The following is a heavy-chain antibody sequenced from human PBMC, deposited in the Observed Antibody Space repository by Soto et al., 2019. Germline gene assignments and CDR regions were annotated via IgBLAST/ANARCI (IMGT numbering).Heavy chain of an antibody. CDR2: IIPLFGTT. CDR1: GGTFSRHA. J-gene: IGHJ5*02. V-gene: IGHV1-69*01. Sequence: QVQLVQSGAELRKPGSSVKVSCKSSGGTFSRHAINWVRQAPGQGLEWMGGIIPLFGTTNYAQKFKGRLTITADESTNTTYMELSSLKSEDAAVYYWARASIHGGSWYFWFDPWGQGALVTVSS. D-gene: IGHD6-13*01. CDR3: ARASIHGGSWYFWFDP.